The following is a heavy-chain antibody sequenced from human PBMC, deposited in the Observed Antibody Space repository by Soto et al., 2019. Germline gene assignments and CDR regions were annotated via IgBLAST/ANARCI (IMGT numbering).Heavy chain of an antibody. D-gene: IGHD6-13*01. J-gene: IGHJ4*02. V-gene: IGHV1-2*04. CDR3: ARDLGWSSSWLPLDY. Sequence: ASVKVSCKASGYTFTGYYMHWVRQAPGQGLEWMGWINPNSGGTNYAQKFQGWVTMTRDTSISTAYMELSRLRSDDTAVYYCARDLGWSSSWLPLDYWGQGTLVTVSS. CDR1: GYTFTGYY. CDR2: INPNSGGT.